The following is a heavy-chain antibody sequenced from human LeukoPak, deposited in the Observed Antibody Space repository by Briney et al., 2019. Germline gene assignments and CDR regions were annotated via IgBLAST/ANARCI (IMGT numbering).Heavy chain of an antibody. D-gene: IGHD3-10*01. CDR3: ARSYGSGSYIPDY. CDR2: ISGSSGYI. Sequence: GGSLRLSCAASGFTFSTYSMNWVRQAPGKGLEWVSSISGSSGYIYYADSVKGRFTISRDNAKNSLYLQMNSLRAEDTAVYFCARSYGSGSYIPDYWGQGTLVTVSS. V-gene: IGHV3-21*01. CDR1: GFTFSTYS. J-gene: IGHJ4*02.